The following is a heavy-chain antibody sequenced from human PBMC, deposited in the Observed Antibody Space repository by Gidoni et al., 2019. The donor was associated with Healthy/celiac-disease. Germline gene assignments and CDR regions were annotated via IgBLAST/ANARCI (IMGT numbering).Heavy chain of an antibody. CDR3: ARSYIGVVIRAYYMDV. J-gene: IGHJ6*03. Sequence: QVQLQWGAGLLKPSETLSLTCAVYGGSFRGYYWSWIRQPPGKGLEWIGEINHSGSTNYNPSLKSRVTISVDTSKNQFSLKLSSVTAADTAVYYCARSYIGVVIRAYYMDVWGKGTTVTVSS. D-gene: IGHD3-3*01. V-gene: IGHV4-34*01. CDR1: GGSFRGYY. CDR2: INHSGST.